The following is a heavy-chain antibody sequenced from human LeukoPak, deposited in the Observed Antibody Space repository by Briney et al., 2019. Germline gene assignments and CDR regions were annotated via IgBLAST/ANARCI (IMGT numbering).Heavy chain of an antibody. Sequence: GGSLRLSCAASGFTFSSYAMHWVRQAPGKGLEWVAVITYDGSNKYYADSVKGRFTISRDNSKNTLYLQMSSLRAEDTATYYCVRAGDASWYDSWGQGTLVTVSS. CDR2: ITYDGSNK. CDR1: GFTFSSYA. J-gene: IGHJ5*01. CDR3: VRAGDASWYDS. D-gene: IGHD3-16*01. V-gene: IGHV3-30*04.